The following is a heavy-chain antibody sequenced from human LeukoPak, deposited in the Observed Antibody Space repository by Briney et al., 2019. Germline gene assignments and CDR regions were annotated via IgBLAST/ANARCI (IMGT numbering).Heavy chain of an antibody. CDR2: IYYSGIT. CDR3: AKVRGLRDFWSGYEFDY. J-gene: IGHJ4*02. CDR1: GGSISSGDYY. Sequence: SETLSLTCTVSGGSISSGDYYWSWIRQPPGKGLEWIGYIYYSGITYYNPSLKSRVTISVDTSKNQFSLKVNSVTAADTAVYYCAKVRGLRDFWSGYEFDYWGQGTLVTVSS. D-gene: IGHD3-3*01. V-gene: IGHV4-30-4*01.